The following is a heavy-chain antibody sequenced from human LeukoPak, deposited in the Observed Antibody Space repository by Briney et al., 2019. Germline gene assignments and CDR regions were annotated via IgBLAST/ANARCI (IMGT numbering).Heavy chain of an antibody. Sequence: ASVKVSCKVSGYTLTGLSMHWVRQAPGKGLEWMGGFDPEDGETIYAQKFQGRVTMTEDTSTDTAYMELSSLRSEDTAVYYCATGRGYYYDSSGSNVDYWGQGTLVTVSS. D-gene: IGHD3-22*01. CDR3: ATGRGYYYDSSGSNVDY. V-gene: IGHV1-24*01. J-gene: IGHJ4*02. CDR2: FDPEDGET. CDR1: GYTLTGLS.